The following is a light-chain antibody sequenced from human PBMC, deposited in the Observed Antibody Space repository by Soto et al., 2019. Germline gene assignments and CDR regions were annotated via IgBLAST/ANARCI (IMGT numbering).Light chain of an antibody. V-gene: IGKV2-28*01. CDR2: MGS. Sequence: EMVMTQSPLSLTVTPGEPASISCRSSQSLLHSDGINYLDWFLQKPGQSPQVLIYMGSYRASGVPDRFSGSGSGTDFTLRISRVEPEDVGIYYCMQALQTPLTFGGGTKVDIK. CDR3: MQALQTPLT. J-gene: IGKJ4*01. CDR1: QSLLHSDGINY.